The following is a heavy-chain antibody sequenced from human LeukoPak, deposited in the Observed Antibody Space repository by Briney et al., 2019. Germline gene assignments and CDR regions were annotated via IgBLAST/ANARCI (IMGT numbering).Heavy chain of an antibody. J-gene: IGHJ4*02. D-gene: IGHD5-24*01. V-gene: IGHV3-33*01. CDR1: GFTFSSHD. CDR3: ARSRYNLDY. Sequence: GGSLRLSCAASGFTFSSHDMHWVRQAPGKGPEWVAIIRYDGSNENYADSVKGRFTISRDNSKKTLYLQMNSLRAEDAAVYYCARSRYNLDYWGQGTLVTVSS. CDR2: IRYDGSNE.